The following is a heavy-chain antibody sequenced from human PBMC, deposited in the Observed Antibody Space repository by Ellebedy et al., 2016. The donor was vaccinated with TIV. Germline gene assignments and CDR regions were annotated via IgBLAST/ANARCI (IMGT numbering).Heavy chain of an antibody. J-gene: IGHJ6*02. D-gene: IGHD3-3*01. CDR1: GGSISSYY. Sequence: MPSETLSLTCTVSGGSISSYYWSWIRQPPGKGLEWIGYIYYSGSTNYNPSLKSRVTISVDKSKNQFSLKVRSVTAADTAVYYCARDGRSMGDGVFGVVVYGMDVWGQGTTVTVSS. CDR3: ARDGRSMGDGVFGVVVYGMDV. V-gene: IGHV4-59*12. CDR2: IYYSGST.